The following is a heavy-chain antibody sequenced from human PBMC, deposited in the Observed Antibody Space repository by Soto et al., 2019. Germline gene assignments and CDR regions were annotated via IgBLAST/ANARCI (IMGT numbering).Heavy chain of an antibody. CDR1: GFTFSAYA. J-gene: IGHJ4*02. D-gene: IGHD3-3*01. CDR3: AKERFGTAVEY. V-gene: IGHV3-23*01. CDR2: ISGGGHAT. Sequence: EVQLLESGGGLVQPGGSLRLSCAASGFTFSAYAMSWVRQAPGKGLEWVSTISGGGHATYYADSVKGRFTISRDTSKSTLYLQMNIVRADDTAIYYCAKERFGTAVEYWGQGSQVTVST.